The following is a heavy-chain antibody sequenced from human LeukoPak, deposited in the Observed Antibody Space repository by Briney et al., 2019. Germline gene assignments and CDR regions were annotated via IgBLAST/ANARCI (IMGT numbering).Heavy chain of an antibody. V-gene: IGHV1-8*03. CDR3: ASYGDSLDY. D-gene: IGHD4-17*01. CDR2: MNPNSGNT. Sequence: GASVKVSCKASGYTFTSYYVHWVRQAPGQGLEWMGWMNPNSGNTGYAQKFQGRVTITRNTSICTAYMELSSLRSEDTAVYYCASYGDSLDYWGQGTLVTVSS. J-gene: IGHJ4*02. CDR1: GYTFTSYY.